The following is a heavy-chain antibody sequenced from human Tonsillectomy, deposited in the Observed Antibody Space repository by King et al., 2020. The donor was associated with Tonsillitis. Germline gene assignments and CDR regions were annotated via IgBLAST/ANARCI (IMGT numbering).Heavy chain of an antibody. CDR2: LRQDESEK. J-gene: IGHJ4*02. V-gene: IGHV3-7*01. CDR3: ASYYDSSGSSGFDY. CDR1: GFTVSTYW. Sequence: VQLVESGGGLVQPGGSLRLSFAASGFTVSTYWMTWVRQAPGKGLGGVANLRQDESEKDYWDSVKVRFTISRDNAKNSLYLQMNSLRAEDTAVYYCASYYDSSGSSGFDYWGQGTLVTVSS. D-gene: IGHD3-22*01.